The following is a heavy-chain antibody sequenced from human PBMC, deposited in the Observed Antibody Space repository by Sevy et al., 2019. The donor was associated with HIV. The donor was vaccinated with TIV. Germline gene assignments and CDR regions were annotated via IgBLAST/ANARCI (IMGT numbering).Heavy chain of an antibody. D-gene: IGHD2-15*01. Sequence: SETLSLTCTVSGGSISSYYWSWIRQPAGKGLEWIGRIYTSGSTNYNPSLKSRVTMSVDTSKNQFSLKLSSVTAADTAVYYCARDRGDCSGGSCYLSWFDPWGQGTLVTVPS. CDR2: IYTSGST. V-gene: IGHV4-4*07. CDR1: GGSISSYY. J-gene: IGHJ5*02. CDR3: ARDRGDCSGGSCYLSWFDP.